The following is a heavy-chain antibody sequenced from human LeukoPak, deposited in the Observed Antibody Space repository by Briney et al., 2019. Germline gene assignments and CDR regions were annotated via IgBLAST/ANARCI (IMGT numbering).Heavy chain of an antibody. V-gene: IGHV4-4*07. Sequence: SETLSLTCTVSGGSISGYYWSWIRQPAGKGLEWIGRIYTSGNTNYNPSLKSRLTMSVDTSKNQFSLKLSSVTAADTAVYYCARHDIAAAEFDYWGQGTLVTVSS. D-gene: IGHD6-13*01. J-gene: IGHJ4*02. CDR2: IYTSGNT. CDR1: GGSISGYY. CDR3: ARHDIAAAEFDY.